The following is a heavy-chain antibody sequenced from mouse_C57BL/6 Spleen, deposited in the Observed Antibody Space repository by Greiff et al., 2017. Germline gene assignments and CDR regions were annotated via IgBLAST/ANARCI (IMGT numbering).Heavy chain of an antibody. Sequence: VQLQQSGPVLVKPGASVKMSCKASGYTFTDYYMNWVKQSHGKSLEWIGVINPYNGGTSYNQKFKGKATLTVDKSSSTAYMELNSLTSEDSAVYYCAREGYDGAWFAYWGQGTLVTVSA. D-gene: IGHD2-2*01. CDR2: INPYNGGT. J-gene: IGHJ3*01. CDR1: GYTFTDYY. CDR3: AREGYDGAWFAY. V-gene: IGHV1-19*01.